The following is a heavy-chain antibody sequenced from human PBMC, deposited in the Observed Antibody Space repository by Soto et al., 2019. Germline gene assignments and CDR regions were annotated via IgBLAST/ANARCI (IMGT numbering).Heavy chain of an antibody. CDR3: GRGFGGTP. Sequence: EVQLVESGGGLVQPGGSLRLSCAASGFTFNDYYMVWVRQAPGRGLEWVANINQDGSAKYYVDSVKGRFTISRDNAKSSLYLQINSLRAAGTATYYCGRGFGGTPWGQGSLVTVSS. V-gene: IGHV3-7*05. D-gene: IGHD2-15*01. J-gene: IGHJ1*01. CDR1: GFTFNDYY. CDR2: INQDGSAK.